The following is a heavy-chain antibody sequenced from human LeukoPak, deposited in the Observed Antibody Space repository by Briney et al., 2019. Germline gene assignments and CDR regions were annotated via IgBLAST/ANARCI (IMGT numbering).Heavy chain of an antibody. CDR3: ARLTGYYDFWSGYSRSDYYYHYMDV. CDR1: GGSISSYY. CDR2: IYTSGST. V-gene: IGHV4-4*09. D-gene: IGHD3-3*01. Sequence: SETLSLTCTVSGGSISSYYWSWIRQPPGKGLEWIGYIYTSGSTNYNPSLKSRVTISVDTSKNQFSLKLSSVTAADTAVYYCARLTGYYDFWSGYSRSDYYYHYMDVWGKGTTVTVSS. J-gene: IGHJ6*03.